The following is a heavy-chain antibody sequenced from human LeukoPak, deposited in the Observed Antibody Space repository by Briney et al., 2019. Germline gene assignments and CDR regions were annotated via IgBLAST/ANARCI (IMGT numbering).Heavy chain of an antibody. Sequence: PGGSLRLSCTASGFSFSGHWMHWARQLPGKGLEWVSTISGSGGRTYYADSVKGRFTVSRDNSKNTLYLQMNSLRAADTAVYYCAKHGGAGEVDYHYGMDVWGQGTTVTVSS. CDR2: ISGSGGRT. V-gene: IGHV3-23*01. CDR3: AKHGGAGEVDYHYGMDV. CDR1: GFSFSGHW. D-gene: IGHD2-21*01. J-gene: IGHJ6*02.